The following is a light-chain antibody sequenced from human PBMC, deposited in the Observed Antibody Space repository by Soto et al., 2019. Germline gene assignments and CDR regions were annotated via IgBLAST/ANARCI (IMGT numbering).Light chain of an antibody. J-gene: IGKJ1*01. CDR2: WAS. V-gene: IGKV3-20*01. CDR1: QSVSSSY. CDR3: QQYVAPPQN. Sequence: EIVLTQSPGTLSLSPGERATLSCRASQSVSSSYLAWFQQKPGHPPKLLFYWASTRESGVPDRFSASGSGTDFTLTISSLQAEDVAVYYCQQYVAPPQNFGQGTKVEIK.